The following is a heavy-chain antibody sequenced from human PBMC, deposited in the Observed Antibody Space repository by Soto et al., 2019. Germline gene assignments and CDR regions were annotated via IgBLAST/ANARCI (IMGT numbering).Heavy chain of an antibody. CDR2: MFPGDSDT. D-gene: IGHD6-19*01. J-gene: IGHJ6*02. V-gene: IGHV5-51*01. CDR1: GYSFTTYW. Sequence: GESLKISCKGSGYSFTTYWIGWVRQLPGQGLEWMGVMFPGDSDTRYSPSFQGQVTMSTDPSTNTAYLEWSSLKAADSAMYYCARVPDSSLGTMDVWGQGTTVTVSS. CDR3: ARVPDSSLGTMDV.